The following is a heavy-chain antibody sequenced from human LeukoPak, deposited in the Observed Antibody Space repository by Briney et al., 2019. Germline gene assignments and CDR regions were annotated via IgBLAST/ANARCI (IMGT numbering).Heavy chain of an antibody. CDR2: IKPDGTDK. D-gene: IGHD2-15*01. V-gene: IGHV3-7*01. Sequence: GGSLRLSCIASGFTFSSYWMAWVRQVPGKGLEWLANIKPDGTDKYYVESVKGRFTISRDNAKSSLYLQMSSLGVEDTAVYYCPRRDTPSKWYYYIDVWGKGTTVRVSS. J-gene: IGHJ6*03. CDR1: GFTFSSYW. CDR3: PRRDTPSKWYYYIDV.